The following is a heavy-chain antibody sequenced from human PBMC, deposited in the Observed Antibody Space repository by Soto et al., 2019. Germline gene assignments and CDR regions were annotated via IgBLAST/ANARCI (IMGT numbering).Heavy chain of an antibody. D-gene: IGHD3-22*01. V-gene: IGHV1-69*01. J-gene: IGHJ4*02. CDR2: IIPMFGTA. CDR3: ARVGPVNYYDSSGYYSPLDY. Sequence: QVQLVQSGAEVKKPGSSVKVSCKASGDTFSSYAINWVRQAPGQGLEWMGGIIPMFGTANYAQKFKGRVTITAGESTSTVYMELSSLRSEDTAVYYCARVGPVNYYDSSGYYSPLDYWGQGTLVTVSS. CDR1: GDTFSSYA.